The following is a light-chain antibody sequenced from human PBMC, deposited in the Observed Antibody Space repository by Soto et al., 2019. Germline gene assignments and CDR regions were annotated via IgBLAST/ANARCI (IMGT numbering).Light chain of an antibody. CDR1: ENVRTF. CDR2: GAS. CDR3: QQHSHWPPWM. Sequence: EVVLTQSPATLSLSPGERATLSCRASENVRTFVDWYQQKPGQAPRLLIHGASNRATGIPDRFSGSGSGTDFTLTISNLEPEHFAVYYCQQHSHWPPWMFGQGTRVEIQ. J-gene: IGKJ1*01. V-gene: IGKV3-11*01.